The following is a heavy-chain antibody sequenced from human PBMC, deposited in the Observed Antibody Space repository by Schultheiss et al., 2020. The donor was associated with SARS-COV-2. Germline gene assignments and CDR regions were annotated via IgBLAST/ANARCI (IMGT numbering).Heavy chain of an antibody. CDR3: ARGDYLGWFDP. V-gene: IGHV4-30-4*08. D-gene: IGHD4-11*01. Sequence: SQTLSLTCTVSGGSISSGGYYWSWIRQPPGKGLEWIGYIYYSGSTNYNPSLKSRVTISVDTSKNQFSLKLSSVTAADTAVYYCARGDYLGWFDPWGQGTLVTVSS. CDR2: IYYSGST. CDR1: GGSISSGGYY. J-gene: IGHJ5*02.